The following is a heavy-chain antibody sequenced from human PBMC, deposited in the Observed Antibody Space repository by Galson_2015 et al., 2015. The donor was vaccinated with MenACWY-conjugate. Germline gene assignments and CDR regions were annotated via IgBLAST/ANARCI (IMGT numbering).Heavy chain of an antibody. CDR3: ARAIEYCSGGSCYPNAFDI. J-gene: IGHJ3*02. Sequence: SGGSTYYADSVKGRFTISRDNSKNTLYLQMNSLRAEDTAVYYCARAIEYCSGGSCYPNAFDIWGQGTMVTVSS. V-gene: IGHV3-66*02. CDR2: SGGST. D-gene: IGHD2-15*01.